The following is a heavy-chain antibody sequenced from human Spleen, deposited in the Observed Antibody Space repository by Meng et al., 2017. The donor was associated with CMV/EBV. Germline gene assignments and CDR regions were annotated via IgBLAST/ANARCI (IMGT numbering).Heavy chain of an antibody. CDR3: AREPDY. J-gene: IGHJ4*02. V-gene: IGHV4-61*01. CDR2: IYYKGDT. Sequence: SETLSLTCTVSGASVSSPYYYWTWIRQPPGKGLEWIGYIYYKGDTKYNPSLKSPVTMSVDTSKNQFSLKLTSVTATDTAVYFCAREPDYWGQGILVTVSS. CDR1: GASVSSPYYY.